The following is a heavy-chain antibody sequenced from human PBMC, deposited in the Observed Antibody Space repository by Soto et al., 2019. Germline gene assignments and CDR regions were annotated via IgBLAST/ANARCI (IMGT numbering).Heavy chain of an antibody. D-gene: IGHD6-13*01. CDR2: VYHSGST. Sequence: QLQESGPGLVKPSETLSLTCTVSGGSISSSIYYWGWIRQPPGKGLQWVGSVYHSGSTYYNPSLRSRVTISVDTSKNQFSLRLSSMTAADTAVYYCARPVGVEQQLVHDAFDLWGQGTMVAVSS. J-gene: IGHJ3*01. V-gene: IGHV4-39*01. CDR1: GGSISSSIYY. CDR3: ARPVGVEQQLVHDAFDL.